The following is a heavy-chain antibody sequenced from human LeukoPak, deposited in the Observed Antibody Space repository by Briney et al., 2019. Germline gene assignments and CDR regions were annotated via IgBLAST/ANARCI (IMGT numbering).Heavy chain of an antibody. CDR2: INPSGGST. J-gene: IGHJ4*02. CDR1: GYTFTSYY. V-gene: IGHV1-46*01. CDR3: ARASEVGAAFDY. Sequence: GASVKVSCKASGYTFTSYYMHWVRQAPGQGLEWMGIINPSGGSTSYAQKFQGRVTMTRDMSTSTVYMELSSLRSEDTAVYYCARASEVGAAFDYWGQGTLVTVSS. D-gene: IGHD1-26*01.